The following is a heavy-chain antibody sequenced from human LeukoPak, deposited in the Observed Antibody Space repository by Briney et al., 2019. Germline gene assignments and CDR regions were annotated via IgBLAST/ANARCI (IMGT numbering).Heavy chain of an antibody. Sequence: GGSLRLSCAASGFTVSSNYMSWVRQAPGKGLEWVSVIYSGGSTYYADSVKGRFTISRDNSKNTLYLQMNSLRAEDTAVYYCAKSPVPTYSSFTPYYYYMDVWGKGTTVTVSS. CDR1: GFTVSSNY. V-gene: IGHV3-53*01. J-gene: IGHJ6*03. CDR2: IYSGGST. CDR3: AKSPVPTYSSFTPYYYYMDV. D-gene: IGHD6-6*01.